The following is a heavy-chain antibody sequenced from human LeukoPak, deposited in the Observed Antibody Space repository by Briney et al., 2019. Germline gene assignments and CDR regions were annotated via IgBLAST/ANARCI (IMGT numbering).Heavy chain of an antibody. J-gene: IGHJ5*02. V-gene: IGHV4-39*01. CDR1: GGSISSSSYY. D-gene: IGHD3-3*01. Sequence: PSETLSLTCTVSGGSISSSSYYWDWIRQPPGKGREWSGRIYYSRSTCYDPSINSRVTISVDTSKNQFSLKLSSVTAADTAWYYCARLNRAPTYFDFWSGYPGGWFDPWGQGNLVTVSS. CDR3: ARLNRAPTYFDFWSGYPGGWFDP. CDR2: IYYSRST.